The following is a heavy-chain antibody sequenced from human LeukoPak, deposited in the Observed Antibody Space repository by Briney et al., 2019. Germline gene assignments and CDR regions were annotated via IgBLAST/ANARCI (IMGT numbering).Heavy chain of an antibody. J-gene: IGHJ3*02. V-gene: IGHV3-48*03. CDR1: GFTFSSYA. CDR3: ARRFDM. CDR2: ISGSGSTI. Sequence: GGSLRLSCAASGFTFSSYAMSWVRQAPGKGLEWVSAISGSGSTIYYADSVKGRFTISRDNAKNSLYLQMNSLRAEDTAVYYCARRFDMWGQGTMVTVSS.